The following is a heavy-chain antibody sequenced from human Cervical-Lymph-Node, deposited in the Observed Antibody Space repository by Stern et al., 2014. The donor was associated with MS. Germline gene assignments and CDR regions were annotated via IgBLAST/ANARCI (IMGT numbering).Heavy chain of an antibody. CDR1: GASIAHHF. J-gene: IGHJ5*02. V-gene: IGHV4-59*11. CDR3: ARATDL. CDR2: IYYSGTT. Sequence: QVQLQESGPGLLRPSETLSLTCTVSGASIAHHFWSWIRQPPGKGLEWIGYIYYSGTTNYNASLKGRVAISIDTSRTQFSLRLSSVTAADTAVYYCARATDLWGQGTLVAVSS.